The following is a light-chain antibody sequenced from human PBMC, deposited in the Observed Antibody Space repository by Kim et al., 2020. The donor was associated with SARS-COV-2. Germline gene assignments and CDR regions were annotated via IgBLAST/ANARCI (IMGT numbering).Light chain of an antibody. Sequence: GESATRAARASQSVCSNYLAWCHQKPGQAPRRLISGAAGSTAGIPDRLSDSGSGTDFSLTITRLEPEECAVYYCLQYSISPATFGQGTKVDIK. CDR3: LQYSISPAT. J-gene: IGKJ1*01. CDR2: GAA. V-gene: IGKV3-20*01. CDR1: QSVCSNY.